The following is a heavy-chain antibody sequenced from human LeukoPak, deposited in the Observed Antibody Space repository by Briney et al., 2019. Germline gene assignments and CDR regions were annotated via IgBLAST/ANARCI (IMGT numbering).Heavy chain of an antibody. V-gene: IGHV3-23*01. CDR2: ISGSGGTT. CDR3: AKHYYGSGSYYGN. Sequence: GGSLRLSCAASGYILTSYGMSWVRHAPGKGLEWVSAISGSGGTTYYADSVKGRFTISRDNSVNTLYLQMNSLRAEDTAVYYCAKHYYGSGSYYGNWGQGILVTVSS. CDR1: GYILTSYG. D-gene: IGHD3-10*01. J-gene: IGHJ4*02.